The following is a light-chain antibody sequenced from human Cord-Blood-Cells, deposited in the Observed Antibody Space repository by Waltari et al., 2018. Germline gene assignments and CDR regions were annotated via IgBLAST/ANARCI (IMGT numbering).Light chain of an antibody. CDR2: EGS. V-gene: IGLV2-23*01. CDR3: CSYAGSSTVV. J-gene: IGLJ2*01. CDR1: SSAVGSYTH. Sequence: QSALTQPASVSGSPGQPPPLPCPGTSSAVGSYTHSSWDQQHPGKAPKPLIYEGSKRPSGVSNRFSGSKSGNTASLTISGLQAEDEADYYCCSYAGSSTVVFGGGTKLTVL.